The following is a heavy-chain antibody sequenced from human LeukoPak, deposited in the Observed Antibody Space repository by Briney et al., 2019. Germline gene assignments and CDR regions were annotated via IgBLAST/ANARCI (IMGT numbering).Heavy chain of an antibody. D-gene: IGHD6-13*01. J-gene: IGHJ3*02. CDR1: GYTFTSYA. CDR2: INTNTGNP. Sequence: ASVKVSCKASGYTFTSYAMNWVRQAPGQGLEWMGWINTNTGNPTYAQGFTGRFVFSLDTSVSTAYLQISSLKAEDTAVYYCATPVEQQLADLDAFDIWGQGTMVTVSS. CDR3: ATPVEQQLADLDAFDI. V-gene: IGHV7-4-1*02.